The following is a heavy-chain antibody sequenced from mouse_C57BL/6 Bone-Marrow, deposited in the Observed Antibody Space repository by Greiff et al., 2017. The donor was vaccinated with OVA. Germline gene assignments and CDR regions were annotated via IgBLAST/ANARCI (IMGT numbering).Heavy chain of an antibody. V-gene: IGHV1-81*01. D-gene: IGHD1-1*01. Sequence: VKLQESGAELARPGASVKLSCKASGYTFTSYGISWVKQRTGQGLEWIGEIYPRSGNTYYNEKFKGKATLTADKSSSTAYMELRSLTSEDSAVDFCARGATTVVANFDYWGQGTTLTVSS. CDR3: ARGATTVVANFDY. CDR2: IYPRSGNT. CDR1: GYTFTSYG. J-gene: IGHJ2*01.